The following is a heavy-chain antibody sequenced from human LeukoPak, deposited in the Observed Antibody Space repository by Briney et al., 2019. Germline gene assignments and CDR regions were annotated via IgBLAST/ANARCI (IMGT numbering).Heavy chain of an antibody. CDR3: ARYGLGHYYDSSGYYSPVYYMDV. Sequence: PSETLSLTCAVSGGSISSSNWWSWVRQPPGKGLEWIGEIYHSGSTNYNPSLKSRVTISVDKSKNQFSLKLSSVTAADTAVYYCARYGLGHYYDSSGYYSPVYYMDVWGKGTTVTVSS. J-gene: IGHJ6*03. CDR1: GGSISSSNW. D-gene: IGHD3-22*01. CDR2: IYHSGST. V-gene: IGHV4-4*02.